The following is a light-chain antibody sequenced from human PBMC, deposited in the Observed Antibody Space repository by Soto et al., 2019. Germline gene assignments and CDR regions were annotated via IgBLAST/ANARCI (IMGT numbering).Light chain of an antibody. V-gene: IGKV1-39*01. Sequence: DIQMTQSPSSLSASVGDRVTITCRASQSINSYLNWYQQKPGKGPKLLIHAASSLQSGVPSRFRSSGSETDFTLTISSLQPEDFATYYCQQSYSAPFTFGPGTKVDVK. CDR1: QSINSY. CDR3: QQSYSAPFT. CDR2: AAS. J-gene: IGKJ3*01.